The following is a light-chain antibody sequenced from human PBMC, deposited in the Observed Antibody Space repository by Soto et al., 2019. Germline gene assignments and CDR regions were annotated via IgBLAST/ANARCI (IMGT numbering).Light chain of an antibody. V-gene: IGKV3-15*01. CDR3: HQYNNWPPRT. J-gene: IGKJ1*01. Sequence: EIVMTQSPATLSVSPGERATLSCRASQSVSSNLAWYQQKPGQAPRLLIYGASTRATGIPARFSGSGSGTEFTLTISSLQSEDYAVYYCHQYNNWPPRTFGQGTKVDIK. CDR1: QSVSSN. CDR2: GAS.